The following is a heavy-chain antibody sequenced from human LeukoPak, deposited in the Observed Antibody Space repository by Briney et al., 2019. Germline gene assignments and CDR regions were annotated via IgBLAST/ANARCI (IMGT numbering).Heavy chain of an antibody. V-gene: IGHV3-30*18. CDR2: ISYDGSNK. D-gene: IGHD2-2*01. CDR1: GFTFSSYG. CDR3: AKETLYCSSTSCYSYFDY. Sequence: GGSLRLSCAASGFTFSSYGMHWVRQAPGKGLEWEAVISYDGSNKYYADSVKGRFTISRDNSKNTLYLQMNSLRAEDTAVYYCAKETLYCSSTSCYSYFDYWGQGTLVTVSS. J-gene: IGHJ4*02.